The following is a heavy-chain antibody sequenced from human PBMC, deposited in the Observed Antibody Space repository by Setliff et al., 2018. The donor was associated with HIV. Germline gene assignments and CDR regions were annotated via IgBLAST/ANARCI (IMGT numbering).Heavy chain of an antibody. D-gene: IGHD4-17*01. CDR1: GGPITSNTYF. CDR2: IYHSGRT. V-gene: IGHV4-39*07. J-gene: IGHJ4*02. CDR3: AKGAGFYGDNTFDH. Sequence: PSETLSLTCSVSGGPITSNTYFWGWIRQPPGKGLEWIGSIYHSGRTYYNPSLQSRVTISMVASRNQFSLKVTSVTAADTAVYYCAKGAGFYGDNTFDHWGQGRQVTVSS.